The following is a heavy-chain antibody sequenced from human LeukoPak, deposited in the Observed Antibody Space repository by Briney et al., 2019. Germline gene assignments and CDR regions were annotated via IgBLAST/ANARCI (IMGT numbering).Heavy chain of an antibody. CDR1: GGSISTYY. CDR3: ARVGDSSGWYSFDF. CDR2: IYYSGST. V-gene: IGHV4-59*01. J-gene: IGHJ4*02. D-gene: IGHD6-19*01. Sequence: PSETLSLTCTVSGGSISTYYWSWIRQPPGKGLEWIGYIYYSGSTNYNPSLKSRVTISVDTSKNQFSLKLSSVTAADTAVYYCARVGDSSGWYSFDFWGQGALVTVSS.